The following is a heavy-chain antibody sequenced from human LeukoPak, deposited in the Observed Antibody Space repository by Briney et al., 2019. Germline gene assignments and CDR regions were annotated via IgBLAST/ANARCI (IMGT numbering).Heavy chain of an antibody. D-gene: IGHD2-2*01. CDR2: ISAYNGNT. CDR1: GYTFTSYG. CDR3: ARLSWEYQLLFVFDY. V-gene: IGHV1-18*01. Sequence: ASVKVSCKASGYTFTSYGISWVRQAPGQGLEWMGWISAYNGNTNYAQKLQGRVTMTTDTSTSIAYMELRSLRSDDTAVYYCARLSWEYQLLFVFDYWGQGTLATVSS. J-gene: IGHJ4*02.